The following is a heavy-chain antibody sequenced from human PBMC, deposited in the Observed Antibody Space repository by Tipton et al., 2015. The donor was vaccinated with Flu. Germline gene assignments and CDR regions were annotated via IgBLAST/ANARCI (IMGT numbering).Heavy chain of an antibody. Sequence: TLSLTCSVSGGSISSGGYSWTWIRQPPGKGLEWVGYIYHSGTTYYNPSLKSRVTMSVDTSKSQFSLKLRAVTAADTAVYYCARGSRSGTYVIFDYWGQGTLVTVSS. CDR1: GGSISSGGYS. J-gene: IGHJ4*02. V-gene: IGHV4-30-2*01. CDR3: ARGSRSGTYVIFDY. CDR2: IYHSGTT. D-gene: IGHD3-10*01.